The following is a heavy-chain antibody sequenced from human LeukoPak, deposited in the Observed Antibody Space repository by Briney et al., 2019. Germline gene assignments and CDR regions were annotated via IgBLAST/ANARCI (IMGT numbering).Heavy chain of an antibody. D-gene: IGHD1-1*01. J-gene: IGHJ4*02. CDR1: GFTFSSYW. CDR2: INSDGSST. CDR3: ARALERGVYFDY. V-gene: IGHV3-74*01. Sequence: QPGGSLRLSCAASGFTFSSYWMHWVRQAPGKGLVWVSRINSDGSSTSYADSVKGRFTISRDSAKSTLYLQMNSLRAEDTAVYYCARALERGVYFDYWGQGTLVTVSS.